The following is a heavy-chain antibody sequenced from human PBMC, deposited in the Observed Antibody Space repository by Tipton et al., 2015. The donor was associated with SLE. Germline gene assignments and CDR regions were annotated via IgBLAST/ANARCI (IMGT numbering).Heavy chain of an antibody. CDR1: GGSISSHY. CDR3: ARVLGGSGWPTGELDY. D-gene: IGHD6-19*01. J-gene: IGHJ4*02. V-gene: IGHV4-59*08. Sequence: TLSLTCTVSGGSISSHYWSWIRQPPGKGLEWIGYIYYSGSTNYNPSLKSRVTISVDTSKNQFSLKLSSVTAADTAVYYCARVLGGSGWPTGELDYWGQGTLVTVSS. CDR2: IYYSGST.